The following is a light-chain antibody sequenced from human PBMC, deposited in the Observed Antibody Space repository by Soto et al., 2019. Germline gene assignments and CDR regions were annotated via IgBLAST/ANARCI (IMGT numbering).Light chain of an antibody. CDR1: QSISSS. V-gene: IGKV1-13*02. J-gene: IGKJ4*01. Sequence: AILLTQSPSSLSASVGDRVTITCRASQSISSSLNWYQQKPGKAPKLLIYAASSLQSGVPSRFTGSGSGTDFTLTITSLQPEDFATYYCLQVNSFPLSFGGGTKVDIK. CDR2: AAS. CDR3: LQVNSFPLS.